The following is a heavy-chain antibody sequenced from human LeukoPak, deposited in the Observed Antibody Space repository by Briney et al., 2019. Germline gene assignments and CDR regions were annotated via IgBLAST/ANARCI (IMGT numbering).Heavy chain of an antibody. V-gene: IGHV1-2*02. CDR1: GYTFTDYY. Sequence: ASVKVSCKASGYTFTDYYLHWVRQAPGQGLEWMGWINPNSGGTNYSQTSQGRITMTRDTSITTVYLELSRLRSDDTAVYYCARIGYNHYFDYWGQGTLVTVSS. CDR2: INPNSGGT. CDR3: ARIGYNHYFDY. D-gene: IGHD5-24*01. J-gene: IGHJ4*02.